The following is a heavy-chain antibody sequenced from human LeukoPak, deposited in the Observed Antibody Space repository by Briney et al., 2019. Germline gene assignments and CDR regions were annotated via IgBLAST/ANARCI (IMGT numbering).Heavy chain of an antibody. J-gene: IGHJ4*02. D-gene: IGHD3-16*01. CDR2: ITNSGDST. V-gene: IGHV3-23*01. Sequence: GGSLRLSCTASGFTFTDYALTWVRQSPGKGLEYVSSITNSGDSTFYAASVKGRFTISRDNSKNTLYLQMDSLRVHDTAVYFCAKDRVVGGYAYYFDSWGQGTLATVSS. CDR1: GFTFTDYA. CDR3: AKDRVVGGYAYYFDS.